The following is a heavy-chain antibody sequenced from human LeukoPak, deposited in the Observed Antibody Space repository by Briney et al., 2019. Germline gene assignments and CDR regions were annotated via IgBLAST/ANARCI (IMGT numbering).Heavy chain of an antibody. V-gene: IGHV1-69*01. D-gene: IGHD6-6*01. J-gene: IGHJ5*02. CDR2: IIPIFGTA. CDR3: ARDRPPYSSSSFPPFDP. CDR1: GGTFSSYA. Sequence: SVKVSCKASGGTFSSYAISWVRQAPGQGLEWMGGIIPIFGTANYAQKFQGRVTITADESTSTAYMELSSLRSEDTAVYYCARDRPPYSSSSFPPFDPWGQGTLVTVSS.